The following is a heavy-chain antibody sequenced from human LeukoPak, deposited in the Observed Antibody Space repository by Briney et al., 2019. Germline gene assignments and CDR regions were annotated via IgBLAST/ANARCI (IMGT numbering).Heavy chain of an antibody. CDR3: AKLATSDTGETY. J-gene: IGHJ4*02. D-gene: IGHD3-16*01. CDR2: INPSGDST. V-gene: IGHV1-46*01. CDR1: RYTFTINH. Sequence: ASVKVSCKASRYTFTINHIHWVRQAPGQGLEWMGVINPSGDSTTYAQNFQGRVTMTRDTSTSTVYMELRSLRSEDTAIYYCAKLATSDTGETYWGQGTLVTVSS.